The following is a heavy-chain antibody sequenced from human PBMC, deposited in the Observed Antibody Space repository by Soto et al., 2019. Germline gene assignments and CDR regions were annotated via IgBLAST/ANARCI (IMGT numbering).Heavy chain of an antibody. CDR1: GDTFHRHA. J-gene: IGHJ4*02. D-gene: IGHD5-12*01. Sequence: QVQLVQSGAEVKKPGSSVKVFCKGSGDTFHRHALSWVRQAPGQGLEWMGGIIPMFGTANYAQKFQGRVTVTADTWTSTAYMELSSLRFEDTAFYYCAVIGYDLDYWGQGTLVAVSS. CDR3: AVIGYDLDY. V-gene: IGHV1-69*06. CDR2: IIPMFGTA.